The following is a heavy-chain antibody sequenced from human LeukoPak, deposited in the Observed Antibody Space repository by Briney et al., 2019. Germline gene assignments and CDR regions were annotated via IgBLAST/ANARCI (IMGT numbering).Heavy chain of an antibody. CDR3: ARRRIAAAGIDY. CDR1: GGSISSGGYY. D-gene: IGHD6-13*01. V-gene: IGHV4-30-2*02. CDR2: IYHSGST. J-gene: IGHJ4*02. Sequence: PSETLSLTCTVSGGSISSGGYYWSWIRQPPGKGLEWIGYIYHSGSTYYNPSLKSRVTISVDTSKNQFSLKLSSVTAADTAVYYCARRRIAAAGIDYWGQGTLVTVSS.